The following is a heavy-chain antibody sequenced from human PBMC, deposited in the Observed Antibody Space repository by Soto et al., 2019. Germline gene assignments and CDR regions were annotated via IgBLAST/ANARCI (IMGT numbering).Heavy chain of an antibody. CDR3: ARGYSGNYLSFDY. D-gene: IGHD1-26*01. V-gene: IGHV4-4*02. Sequence: PSETLSLTCAVSGGSISSSYWWSWVRQPPGKGLEWIGKIYHSGTTNYNPSLKSRVTISGDTSKNQFSLMLSSVTAADTAAYYCARGYSGNYLSFDYWGQGSLVTVSS. CDR1: GGSISSSYW. J-gene: IGHJ4*02. CDR2: IYHSGTT.